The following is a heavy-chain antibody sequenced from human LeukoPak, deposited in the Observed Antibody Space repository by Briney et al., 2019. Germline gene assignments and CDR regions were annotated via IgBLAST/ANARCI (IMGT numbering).Heavy chain of an antibody. J-gene: IGHJ3*02. CDR2: FDPEDGET. D-gene: IGHD3-22*01. CDR3: ATGSITMIVVALGAFDI. CDR1: GYTLTELS. V-gene: IGHV1-24*01. Sequence: ASVKVSCKVSGYTLTELSMHWVRQAPGKGLEWMGGFDPEDGETIYAQKFQGRVTMTEDTSTDTAYMELSSLRSEDTAVYYCATGSITMIVVALGAFDIWGQGTMVTVSS.